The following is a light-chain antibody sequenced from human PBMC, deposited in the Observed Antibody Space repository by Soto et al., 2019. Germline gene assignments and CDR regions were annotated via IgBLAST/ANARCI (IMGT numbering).Light chain of an antibody. J-gene: IGLJ2*01. Sequence: QSALTQPRSVSGSPGQSVTISCTGTSSDVGGYNYVSWYQQHPGKAPKLMIYDVSKRPSGVPDRFSGSKSGNTASLTISGLQDEDDADYYCCSYAGSYNVVFGGGTKLTVL. V-gene: IGLV2-11*01. CDR2: DVS. CDR3: CSYAGSYNVV. CDR1: SSDVGGYNY.